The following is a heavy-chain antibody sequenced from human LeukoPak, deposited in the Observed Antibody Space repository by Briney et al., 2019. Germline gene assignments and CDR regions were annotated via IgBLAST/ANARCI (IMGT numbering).Heavy chain of an antibody. CDR3: ARDGLYDSSGYYMDS. D-gene: IGHD3-22*01. CDR2: IYYSGGT. J-gene: IGHJ4*02. CDR1: GGAISSYY. Sequence: PSETPSLTCTVSGGAISSYYWSWIRQSPGKGLEWIGYIYYSGGTKYNPSLMSRVTISVDRAQNQFSLSLRSVTAADTAVYYCARDGLYDSSGYYMDSWGQGTLVIVSS. V-gene: IGHV4-59*01.